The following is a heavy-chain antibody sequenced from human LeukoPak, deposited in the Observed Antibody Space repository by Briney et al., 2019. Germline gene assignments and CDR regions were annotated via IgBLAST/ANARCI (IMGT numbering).Heavy chain of an antibody. CDR2: IKEDESEI. J-gene: IGHJ4*02. D-gene: IGHD6-19*01. CDR1: GFTFNNYW. Sequence: GGSLRLSCIGTGFTFNNYWMNWVRQAPGKGLEWVANIKEDESEIYYVDSVQRRFTISRDNKKNSVYLQMNSLRAEDTAVYYCAGSSGWLFDYWGQGTLVAVSS. CDR3: AGSSGWLFDY. V-gene: IGHV3-7*01.